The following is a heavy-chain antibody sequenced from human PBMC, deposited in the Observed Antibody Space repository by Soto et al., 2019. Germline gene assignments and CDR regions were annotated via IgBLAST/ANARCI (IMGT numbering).Heavy chain of an antibody. J-gene: IGHJ5*02. CDR2: IIPILGIA. Sequence: ASVKVSCKASGGTFSSYAISWVRQAPGQGLEWMGRIIPILGIANYAQKFQGRVTITADKSTSTAYMELSSLRSEDTAVYYCARVHDSSGYRGWFDPWGQGTLVTVSS. V-gene: IGHV1-69*04. CDR3: ARVHDSSGYRGWFDP. CDR1: GGTFSSYA. D-gene: IGHD3-22*01.